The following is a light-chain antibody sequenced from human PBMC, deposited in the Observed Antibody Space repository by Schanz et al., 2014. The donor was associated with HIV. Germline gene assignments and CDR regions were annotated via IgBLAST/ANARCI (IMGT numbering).Light chain of an antibody. J-gene: IGLJ3*02. CDR1: SSDVGGYDF. V-gene: IGLV2-14*01. CDR3: TSYTSSTWV. CDR2: DVT. Sequence: QSALTQPASVSGSPGQSINISCTGTSSDVGGYDFVSWYQQHPGKAPKLMIFDVTDRPSGVSSRFSGSKSGNTASLTISGLQAEDEADYYCTSYTSSTWVFGGGTKLTVL.